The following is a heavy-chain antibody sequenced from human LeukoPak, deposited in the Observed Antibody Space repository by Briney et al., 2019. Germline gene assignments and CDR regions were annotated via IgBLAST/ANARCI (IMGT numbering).Heavy chain of an antibody. CDR3: TRDRGSSTLGDY. V-gene: IGHV3-49*04. CDR2: IRSKAFGETA. J-gene: IGHJ4*02. CDR1: GFTFGDYA. D-gene: IGHD7-27*01. Sequence: GGSLRLSCTVSGFTFGDYAINWVRQAPGKGLEWVGFIRSKAFGETAEYAASVKGRFTISRDDSKSIAYPQMNSLKTEDTAVYYCTRDRGSSTLGDYWGQGTLVTVSS.